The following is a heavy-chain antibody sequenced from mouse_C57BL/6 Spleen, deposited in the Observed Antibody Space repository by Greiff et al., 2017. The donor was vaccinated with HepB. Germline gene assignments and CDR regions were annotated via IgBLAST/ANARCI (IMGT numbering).Heavy chain of an antibody. CDR1: GFTFTDYY. V-gene: IGHV7-3*01. D-gene: IGHD4-1*01. CDR3: ARYNWDESYFGC. J-gene: IGHJ2*01. CDR2: IRNKANGYTT. Sequence: EVHLVESGGGLVQPGGSLSLSCAASGFTFTDYYMSWVRQPPGKALEWLGFIRNKANGYTTEYSASVKGRFTISRDNSQSSLYLQMKALRAEDSATYYCARYNWDESYFGCWGQGTTLTVSS.